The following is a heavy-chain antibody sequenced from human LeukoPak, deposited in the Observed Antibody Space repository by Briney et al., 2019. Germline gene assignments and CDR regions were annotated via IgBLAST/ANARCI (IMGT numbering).Heavy chain of an antibody. CDR1: GYTCTGYY. Sequence: ASVKVSCKASGYTCTGYYMPWVRQAPGQGLEWMGWINPNSGGTNYAQKFQGWVTMTRDTSISTAYMELSRLRSDDTAVYYCARGGITGTTRGPTRLNDAFDIWGQGTMVTVSS. D-gene: IGHD1-20*01. V-gene: IGHV1-2*04. J-gene: IGHJ3*02. CDR3: ARGGITGTTRGPTRLNDAFDI. CDR2: INPNSGGT.